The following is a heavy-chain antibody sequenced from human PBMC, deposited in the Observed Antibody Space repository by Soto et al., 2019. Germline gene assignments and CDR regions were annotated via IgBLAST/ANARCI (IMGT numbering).Heavy chain of an antibody. CDR1: GFTFSSYS. D-gene: IGHD2-15*01. Sequence: GGSLRLSCAASGFTFSSYSMNWVRQAPGKGLEWVSYISSSSTIYYADSVKGRFTISRDNAKNSLYLQMNSLRAEDTAVYYCKVAASFGFDYWGQGTLVTVSS. V-gene: IGHV3-48*01. CDR2: ISSSSTI. CDR3: KVAASFGFDY. J-gene: IGHJ4*02.